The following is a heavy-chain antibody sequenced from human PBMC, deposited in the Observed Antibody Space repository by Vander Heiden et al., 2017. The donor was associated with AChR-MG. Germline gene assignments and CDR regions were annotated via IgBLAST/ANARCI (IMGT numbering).Heavy chain of an antibody. CDR1: GGSVSGFY. J-gene: IGHJ6*02. D-gene: IGHD1-7*01. V-gene: IGHV4-59*02. Sequence: QVQLQESGPGLVKPSETLSLTCTVSGGSVSGFYWSWIRQPPGKGLEWIGYLYYSGSNSYNPSLKSRVSLSIDTSKNQFSLKLSSVTAVDKAVYYCARGGELLYYYYGMDVWGQGTTVTVS. CDR3: ARGGELLYYYYGMDV. CDR2: LYYSGSN.